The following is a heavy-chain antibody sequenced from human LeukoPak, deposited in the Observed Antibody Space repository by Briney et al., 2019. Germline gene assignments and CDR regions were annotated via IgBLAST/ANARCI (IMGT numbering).Heavy chain of an antibody. V-gene: IGHV3-33*01. J-gene: IGHJ4*02. CDR2: IWYDGSNK. CDR3: ARDPADIVGAPDY. Sequence: PGGSLRLSCAASGFTFSRYGMHWVRQAPGKGLEWVAVIWYDGSNKYYADSVKGRFTISRDNSKNTLYLQMNSLRAEDTAVYYCARDPADIVGAPDYWGQGTLVTVSS. D-gene: IGHD1-26*01. CDR1: GFTFSRYG.